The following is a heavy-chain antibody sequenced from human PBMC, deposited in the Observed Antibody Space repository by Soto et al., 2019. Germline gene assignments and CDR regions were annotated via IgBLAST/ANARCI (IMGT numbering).Heavy chain of an antibody. CDR1: GGTFVRHV. J-gene: IGHJ4*02. Sequence: QVQLVQSGAEVKKPESSVKVSCKTSGGTFVRHVISWVRQAPGQGPEWMGKINPLSGISNYAQKFQDRVTFTADTDSSTAYMELSSLRSDDTAVYYCATPACAATWCSTSHNLDHWGKGTLVTVSS. V-gene: IGHV1-69*09. D-gene: IGHD2-2*01. CDR3: ATPACAATWCSTSHNLDH. CDR2: INPLSGIS.